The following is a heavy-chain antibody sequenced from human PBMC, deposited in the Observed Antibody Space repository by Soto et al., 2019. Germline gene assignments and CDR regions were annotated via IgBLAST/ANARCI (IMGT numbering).Heavy chain of an antibody. CDR3: ARHFRYYYYGMDV. Sequence: GESLKISCKGSGYSFTSYWIGWVRQMPGKGLEWTGILYPGDSDTRYSPSFQGQVTISADKSTSTAYLQWSSLKASDTAMYYCARHFRYYYYGMDVWGQGTKVTVCS. CDR2: LYPGDSDT. V-gene: IGHV5-51*01. J-gene: IGHJ6*02. CDR1: GYSFTSYW.